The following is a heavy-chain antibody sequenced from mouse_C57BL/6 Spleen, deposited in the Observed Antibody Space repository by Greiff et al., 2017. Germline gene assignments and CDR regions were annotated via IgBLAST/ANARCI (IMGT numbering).Heavy chain of an antibody. CDR3: ARECAMDY. Sequence: VQLQESGAELVKPGASVKLSCKASGYTFTSYDINWVKQRPGQGLEWIGWIYPRDGSTKYNEKFKGKATLTVDTSSSTAYMGLHSLTSEDSAVYFCARECAMDYWGQGTSVTVSS. V-gene: IGHV1-85*01. CDR2: IYPRDGST. CDR1: GYTFTSYD. J-gene: IGHJ4*01.